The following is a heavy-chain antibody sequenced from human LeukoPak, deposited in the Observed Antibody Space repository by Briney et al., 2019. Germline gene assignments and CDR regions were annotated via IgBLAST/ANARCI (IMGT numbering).Heavy chain of an antibody. CDR2: IHGSGNT. V-gene: IGHV4-59*01. D-gene: IGHD3-16*01. CDR1: GASISSWY. Sequence: PSETLSLTCTVSGASISSWYWSWIRQPPGKGPEWIGNIHGSGNTNYNPSLKSRLSMSLDTSRNQFSLNLTSVTAADTATYYCARETMLAGFARGLGFNYWGQGILVIVSS. J-gene: IGHJ4*02. CDR3: ARETMLAGFARGLGFNY.